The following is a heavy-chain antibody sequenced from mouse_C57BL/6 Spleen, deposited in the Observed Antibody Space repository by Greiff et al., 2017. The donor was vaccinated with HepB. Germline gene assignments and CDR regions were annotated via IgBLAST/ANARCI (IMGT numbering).Heavy chain of an antibody. CDR1: GFSLSTSGMG. J-gene: IGHJ4*01. CDR3: ARERPVYYYGSRPYYYAMDY. CDR2: IYWDDDK. Sequence: QVTLKESGPGILQSSQTLSLTCSFSGFSLSTSGMGVSWIRQPSGKGLEWLAHIYWDDDKRYNPSLKSRLTISKDTSRNQVFLKITSVDTADTATYYCARERPVYYYGSRPYYYAMDYWGQGTSVTVSS. D-gene: IGHD1-1*01. V-gene: IGHV8-12*01.